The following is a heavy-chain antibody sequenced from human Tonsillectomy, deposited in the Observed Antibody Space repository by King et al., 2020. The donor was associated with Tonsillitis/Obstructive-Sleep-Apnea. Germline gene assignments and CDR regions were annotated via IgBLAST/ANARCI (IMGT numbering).Heavy chain of an antibody. J-gene: IGHJ4*02. D-gene: IGHD2-15*01. CDR1: GFSLRTYG. Sequence: VQLVESGGGVVQPGNSLTISCAASGFSLRTYGMHWVRQAPGKGLEWGAVLWYDGTNKYYADSVKGRCTVSRDNSKNTLYLQMNSLRAEDTAVYYCARDQLSSDNHADYWGQGTLVTVSS. V-gene: IGHV3-33*01. CDR2: LWYDGTNK. CDR3: ARDQLSSDNHADY.